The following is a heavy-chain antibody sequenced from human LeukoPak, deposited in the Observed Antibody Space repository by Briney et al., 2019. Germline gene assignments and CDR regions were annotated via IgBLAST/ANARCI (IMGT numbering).Heavy chain of an antibody. CDR1: GFTFSSYW. CDR2: INSDGSST. D-gene: IGHD3-9*01. V-gene: IGHV3-74*01. Sequence: GGSLRLSCAASGFTFSSYWMHWVRQAPGKGLVWVSRINSDGSSTSYADSVKGRFTISRDNAKNTLYLQMNSLRAEDTAVYYCARDPYYDILTGPSSWFDPWGQGTLVTVSS. J-gene: IGHJ5*02. CDR3: ARDPYYDILTGPSSWFDP.